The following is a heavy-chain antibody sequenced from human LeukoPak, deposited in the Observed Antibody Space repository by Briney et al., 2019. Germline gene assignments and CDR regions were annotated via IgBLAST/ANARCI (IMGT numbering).Heavy chain of an antibody. D-gene: IGHD3-22*01. Sequence: GGSLRLSCAAFGFTFSSYAMSWVRQAPGKGLEWVSGISSFGDNTYYADSVKGRFTISRDNSENTLYLQMNSLGVDDTAVYYCARDRFYYDSSGYGLLTDWGQGTLVTVSS. J-gene: IGHJ4*02. CDR3: ARDRFYYDSSGYGLLTD. CDR2: ISSFGDNT. CDR1: GFTFSSYA. V-gene: IGHV3-23*01.